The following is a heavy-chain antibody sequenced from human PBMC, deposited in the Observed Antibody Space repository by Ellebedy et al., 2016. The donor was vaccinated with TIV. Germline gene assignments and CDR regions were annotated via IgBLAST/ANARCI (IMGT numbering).Heavy chain of an antibody. CDR3: ARARVNRDIAYGNWFDP. D-gene: IGHD2-15*01. Sequence: SETLSLTXTVSGDSISSGDHYWSWIRQYPGQGLEWFGNIYYSGSTYYNPSLKSRLTISVDTSKSQFSLRLSSVTAADTALYYCARARVNRDIAYGNWFDPWGQGTLVTVSS. CDR1: GDSISSGDHY. J-gene: IGHJ5*02. V-gene: IGHV4-31*03. CDR2: IYYSGST.